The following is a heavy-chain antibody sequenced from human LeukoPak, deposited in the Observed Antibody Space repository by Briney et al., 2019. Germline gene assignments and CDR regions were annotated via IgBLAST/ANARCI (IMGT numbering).Heavy chain of an antibody. V-gene: IGHV3-23*01. J-gene: IGHJ4*02. CDR1: GFTFSSYA. CDR2: ISGSGGST. CDR3: AKDWDSSSLYRRLY. D-gene: IGHD6-13*01. Sequence: GGSLRLPCAASGFTFSSYAMSWVRQPPGKGLEWVSAISGSGGSTYYADSVKGRFTISRDNSKNTLYLQMNSLRAEDTAVYYCAKDWDSSSLYRRLYWGQGTLFTVSS.